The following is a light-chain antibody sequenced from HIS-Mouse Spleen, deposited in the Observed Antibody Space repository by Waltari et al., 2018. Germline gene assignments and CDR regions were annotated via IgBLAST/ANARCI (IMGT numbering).Light chain of an antibody. Sequence: QSALTQRPSASGSPGQSVTIPCTGTSRDVGCYKYVARFQQHPVKAPKLMIYEVSKRPSGVPDRFSGSKSGNTASLTVSGLQAEDEADYYCSSYAGSNNSLYVFGTGTKVTVL. CDR1: SRDVGCYKY. V-gene: IGLV2-8*01. J-gene: IGLJ1*01. CDR3: SSYAGSNNSLYV. CDR2: EVS.